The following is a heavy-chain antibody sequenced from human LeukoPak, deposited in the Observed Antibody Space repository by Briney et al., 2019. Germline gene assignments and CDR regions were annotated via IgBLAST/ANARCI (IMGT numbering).Heavy chain of an antibody. CDR3: AKALDDILTGYYR. D-gene: IGHD3-9*01. CDR1: GITFSSSV. J-gene: IGHJ1*01. CDR2: ISGSGGSI. V-gene: IGHV3-23*01. Sequence: GGSLRLPCAASGITFSSSVMSWVCQAPGKGLEWVSVISGSGGSIYYADSVKGRFTISRDNSKNTLYPQMNSLRAEDTAVYYCAKALDDILTGYYRWGQGTLVTVSS.